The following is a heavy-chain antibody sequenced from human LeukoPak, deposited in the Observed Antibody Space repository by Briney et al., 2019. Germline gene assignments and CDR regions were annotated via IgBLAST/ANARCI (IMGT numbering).Heavy chain of an antibody. CDR1: GGSFSSYY. CDR3: ARKGVSDLYYFDS. CDR2: IYYSGST. Sequence: ASETLSLTCTVSGGSFSSYYWSWIRQPPGKGLEWMGNIYYSGSTNYNSSLKSRVTISVDTSKNQISLKLRSMTAADTAVYYCARKGVSDLYYFDSWGQGTLVTVSS. D-gene: IGHD3-16*01. J-gene: IGHJ4*02. V-gene: IGHV4-59*08.